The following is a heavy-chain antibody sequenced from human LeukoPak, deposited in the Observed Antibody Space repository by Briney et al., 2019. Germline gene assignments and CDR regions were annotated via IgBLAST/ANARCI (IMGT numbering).Heavy chain of an antibody. Sequence: EASVNVSCKASGGTFSSYAISWVRQAPGQGLEWMGGIIPIFGTANYAQKFQGRVTITADESTSTAYMELSSLRSEDTAVYYCARERGYGDLQYFDYWGQGTLVTVSS. J-gene: IGHJ4*02. CDR1: GGTFSSYA. CDR2: IIPIFGTA. CDR3: ARERGYGDLQYFDY. D-gene: IGHD4-17*01. V-gene: IGHV1-69*13.